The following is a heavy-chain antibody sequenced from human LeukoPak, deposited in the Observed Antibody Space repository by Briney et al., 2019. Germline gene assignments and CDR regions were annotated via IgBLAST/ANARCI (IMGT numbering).Heavy chain of an antibody. Sequence: SQTLSLTCTVSGGSIRSGNYYWNWIRQPAGKGLEWIGRIYNSGSTHYNPSLKSRVTISVDTSKNQFSLKLNSVTAADTAVYYCARGYLAFDIWGQGTMVTVSS. CDR1: GGSIRSGNYY. D-gene: IGHD3-9*01. V-gene: IGHV4-61*02. CDR3: ARGYLAFDI. J-gene: IGHJ3*02. CDR2: IYNSGST.